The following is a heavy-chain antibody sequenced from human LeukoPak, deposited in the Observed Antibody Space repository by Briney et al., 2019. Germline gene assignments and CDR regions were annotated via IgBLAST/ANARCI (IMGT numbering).Heavy chain of an antibody. Sequence: GGSLSLSCAASGFSFSSYGMHWVRQAPGKGLEWVAVIWYDGSNKYYADSVKGRFTISRDNSKNTLYLQMNSLRAEDTALYYCARDIYTSGWYYFDYWGQGTLVTVSS. CDR1: GFSFSSYG. CDR3: ARDIYTSGWYYFDY. CDR2: IWYDGSNK. J-gene: IGHJ4*02. V-gene: IGHV3-33*01. D-gene: IGHD6-19*01.